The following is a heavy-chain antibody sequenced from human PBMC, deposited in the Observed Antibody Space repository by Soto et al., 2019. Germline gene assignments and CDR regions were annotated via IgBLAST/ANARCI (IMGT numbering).Heavy chain of an antibody. CDR3: ARGGSTSWLRALDL. CDR2: IDFDGRST. V-gene: IGHV3-74*01. D-gene: IGHD6-13*01. Sequence: EVQLVESGGGLVQPGGSLRLSCAVSGFTFSSYYMQWVRQGPGKGLVYVARIDFDGRSTVHADSVKGRFTISRDNAKNTLYLQMNSRGVEDTGVYYCARGGSTSWLRALDLWGQGTLVTVSS. CDR1: GFTFSSYY. J-gene: IGHJ5*02.